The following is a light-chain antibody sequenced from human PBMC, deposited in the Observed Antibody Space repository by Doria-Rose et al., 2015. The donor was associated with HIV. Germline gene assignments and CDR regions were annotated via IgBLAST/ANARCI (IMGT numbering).Light chain of an antibody. J-gene: IGKJ1*01. CDR3: QQTYSSPPWT. CDR1: QTVSTY. V-gene: IGKV1-39*01. CDR2: AAS. Sequence: DIRFTQSPSPLSASIGDRVTITCRASQTVSTYLNWFQQGPGKAPKLLIYAASRLQSGVPSRFSGSGSGTDFTLTISGLQPGDFATYYCQQTYSSPPWTFGQGTKVEMK.